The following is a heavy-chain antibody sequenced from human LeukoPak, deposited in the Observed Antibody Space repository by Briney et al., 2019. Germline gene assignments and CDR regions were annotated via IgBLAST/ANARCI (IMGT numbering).Heavy chain of an antibody. CDR1: GFTFDDYA. J-gene: IGHJ4*02. CDR3: VKPFLGSGLGY. V-gene: IGHV3-43*02. Sequence: PGGSLRLSCATSGFTFDDYAMHWVRQAPGKGLEWVSLIGGDGGDTYSADSVKGRFTISRDNSRISLYLQMTGLRTEDTAFYHCVKPFLGSGLGYWGQGTLVTFTS. D-gene: IGHD3-16*01. CDR2: IGGDGGDT.